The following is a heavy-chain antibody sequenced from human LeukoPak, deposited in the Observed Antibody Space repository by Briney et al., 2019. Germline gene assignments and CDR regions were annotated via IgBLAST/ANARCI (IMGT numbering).Heavy chain of an antibody. J-gene: IGHJ4*02. CDR1: GFTFSGYA. Sequence: QSGGSLRLSCAASGFTFSGYAMHWVRQAPGKGLEWVAVISYDGTKISYADSVKGRFNISRDNSKNTLYLQMNSLRAEDTAVYYCARAPYYYGSGITPDYWGQGTLVTVSS. CDR3: ARAPYYYGSGITPDY. CDR2: ISYDGTKI. D-gene: IGHD3-10*01. V-gene: IGHV3-30-3*01.